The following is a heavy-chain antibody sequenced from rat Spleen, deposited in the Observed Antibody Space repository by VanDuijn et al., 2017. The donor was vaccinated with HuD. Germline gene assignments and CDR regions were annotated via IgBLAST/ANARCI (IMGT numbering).Heavy chain of an antibody. CDR2: ISTSADTT. V-gene: IGHV5-25*01. D-gene: IGHD1-11*01. CDR1: GFTFSNFD. Sequence: EMRLLESGGDLVQPGRSLKVSCAASGFTFSNFDMAWVRQAPTTGLEWVSSISTSADTTYYRDSVKGRFTISRDNAKSTLYLQMDSLRSEDTATYYCARHQGGYKDYFDYWGQGVMVTVSS. CDR3: ARHQGGYKDYFDY. J-gene: IGHJ2*01.